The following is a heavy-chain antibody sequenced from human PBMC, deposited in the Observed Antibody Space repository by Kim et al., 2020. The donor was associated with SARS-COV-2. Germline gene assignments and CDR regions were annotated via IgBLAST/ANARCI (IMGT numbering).Heavy chain of an antibody. Sequence: SVKVSCKASGGTFSSYAISWVRQAPGQGLEWMGGIIPIFGTANYAQKFQGRVTITADESTSTAYMELSSLRSEDTAVYYCARECGSGSYPCQAPEYGMDVWGQGTTVTVSS. CDR2: IIPIFGTA. J-gene: IGHJ6*02. CDR1: GGTFSSYA. D-gene: IGHD1-26*01. CDR3: ARECGSGSYPCQAPEYGMDV. V-gene: IGHV1-69*13.